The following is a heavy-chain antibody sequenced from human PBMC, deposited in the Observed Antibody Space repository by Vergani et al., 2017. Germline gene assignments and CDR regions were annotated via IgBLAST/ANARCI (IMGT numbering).Heavy chain of an antibody. D-gene: IGHD3-16*02. Sequence: QVQLQESGPGLVKPSQTLSLTCTVSGGSISSGGYYWSWIRQHPGKGLEWIGYIYYSGSTYYNPSLKSRVTISVDTSKNQFSLKLSSVTAADTAVYYCARRVRLGELSLEADYWGQGTLVTVSS. CDR3: ARRVRLGELSLEADY. CDR2: IYYSGST. J-gene: IGHJ4*02. CDR1: GGSISSGGYY. V-gene: IGHV4-31*03.